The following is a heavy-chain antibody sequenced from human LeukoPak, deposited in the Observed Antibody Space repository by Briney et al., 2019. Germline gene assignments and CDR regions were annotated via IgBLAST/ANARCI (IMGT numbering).Heavy chain of an antibody. J-gene: IGHJ3*02. Sequence: SETLSLTCTVSGGSISTTTYYWDWIRQPPGKGLEYVGSIYYSGSTYYTPSLKSRVTISIDTAKNQFSLKLISVTAADTAVYFCATHCSDSNCYRLDAFDIWGQGTLVTVSS. CDR1: GGSISTTTYY. CDR2: IYYSGST. D-gene: IGHD2-15*01. V-gene: IGHV4-39*01. CDR3: ATHCSDSNCYRLDAFDI.